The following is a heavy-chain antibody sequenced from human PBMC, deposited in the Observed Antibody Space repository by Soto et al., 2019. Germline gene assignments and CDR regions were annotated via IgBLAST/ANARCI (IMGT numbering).Heavy chain of an antibody. CDR2: IIPMLTVR. Sequence: QVHLVQSGAEVKKPGSSVKVSCKAAGGTFSTYTLIWVRQAPGQGLEWMGRIIPMLTVRNSAQKFQGRVTLTADKPTSTAFMELTSLRAEDTAVYYCSIGSWSAETFDVWGQGTMVTVSS. D-gene: IGHD2-2*01. J-gene: IGHJ3*01. V-gene: IGHV1-69*02. CDR3: SIGSWSAETFDV. CDR1: GGTFSTYT.